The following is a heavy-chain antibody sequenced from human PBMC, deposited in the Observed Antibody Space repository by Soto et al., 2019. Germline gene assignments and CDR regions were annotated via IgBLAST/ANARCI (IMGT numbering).Heavy chain of an antibody. Sequence: QVQLVQSGAEVKKPGASVKVSCKASGYTFTSYYMHWVRQAPGQGLEWMGIINPSGGSTSYAQKFKGRVTMNRETSKSTVYMELSSLRSEDTAVYYCASMVRGVIIQSYYYGMDVWGQGTTVTVSS. D-gene: IGHD3-10*01. V-gene: IGHV1-46*01. J-gene: IGHJ6*02. CDR3: ASMVRGVIIQSYYYGMDV. CDR2: INPSGGST. CDR1: GYTFTSYY.